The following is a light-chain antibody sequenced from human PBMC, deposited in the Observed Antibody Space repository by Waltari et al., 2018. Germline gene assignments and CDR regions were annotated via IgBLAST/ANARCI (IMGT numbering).Light chain of an antibody. J-gene: IGLJ2*01. CDR2: DND. V-gene: IGLV1-51*01. Sequence: QSVLTQPPSVSAAPGQKVTISCSGSTSNIGRYYVSWYHQLPGAAPKLLIYDNDKRPSGIPDRFSASKSGTSATLGITGLQTGDEADYYCATWDNSLTEVVFGGGTKLTVL. CDR1: TSNIGRYY. CDR3: ATWDNSLTEVV.